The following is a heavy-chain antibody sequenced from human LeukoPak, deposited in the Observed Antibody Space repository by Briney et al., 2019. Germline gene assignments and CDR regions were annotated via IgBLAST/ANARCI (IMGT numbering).Heavy chain of an antibody. V-gene: IGHV4-34*01. CDR1: GVSLRGYY. CDR2: VNYEGDS. D-gene: IGHD4-11*01. CDR3: ARGSNYVSDYYFDV. Sequence: SETLSLTCAVYGVSLRGYYWSWIRQSPEKGLEWIGEVNYEGDSIYSPSLKSRLTLSVDMSQNQYSLNLRSVTAADTAVYFCARGSNYVSDYYFDVWGKGTTVIVSS. J-gene: IGHJ6*03.